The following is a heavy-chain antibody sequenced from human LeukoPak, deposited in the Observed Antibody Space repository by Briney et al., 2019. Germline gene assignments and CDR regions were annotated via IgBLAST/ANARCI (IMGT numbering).Heavy chain of an antibody. CDR3: ARSEEGRFYDSAGYCEPFDL. CDR1: GGSISSYY. Sequence: PSETLSLTCTVSGGSISSYYWSWIRQPPGKGLEWIGYIYYSGSTNYNPSLKSRVTISVDTSKNQFSLKLSSVPAADTAVYYCARSEEGRFYDSAGYCEPFDLWGQGIMVIVSS. J-gene: IGHJ3*01. CDR2: IYYSGST. D-gene: IGHD2-15*01. V-gene: IGHV4-59*01.